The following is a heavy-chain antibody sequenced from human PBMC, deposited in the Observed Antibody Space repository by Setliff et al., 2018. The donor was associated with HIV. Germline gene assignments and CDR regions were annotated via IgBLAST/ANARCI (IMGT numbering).Heavy chain of an antibody. CDR3: AKSASWDLRGWLH. Sequence: GGSLRLSCAANGFSFSSYAMNWVRQAPGKGLEWVSGIGGSGGSTYYADSVKGRFTISRDYSKNMVYLQMSSLRAEDSAVYYCAKSASWDLRGWLHWGQGTLVTVSS. J-gene: IGHJ4*02. CDR1: GFSFSSYA. CDR2: IGGSGGST. V-gene: IGHV3-23*01. D-gene: IGHD6-19*01.